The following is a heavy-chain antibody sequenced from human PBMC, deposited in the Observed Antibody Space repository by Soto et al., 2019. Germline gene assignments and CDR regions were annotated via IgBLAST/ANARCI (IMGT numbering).Heavy chain of an antibody. CDR3: AREHLVAYHAFDI. Sequence: QLQLQESGSGLVKPSQTLSLTCAVSGGSISSGGYSWSWIRQPPGKGLEWIGYIYHSGSTYYNPSHKSRVTISVDRSKNQFSLKLSAVSAADTAVYYGAREHLVAYHAFDIWGQGTMVTGSS. CDR1: GGSISSGGYS. J-gene: IGHJ3*02. D-gene: IGHD6-13*01. V-gene: IGHV4-30-2*01. CDR2: IYHSGST.